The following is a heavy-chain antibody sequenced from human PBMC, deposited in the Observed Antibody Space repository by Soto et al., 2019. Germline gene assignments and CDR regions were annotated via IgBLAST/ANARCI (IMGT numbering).Heavy chain of an antibody. Sequence: SVKVSCKASGGTFSNYAIHWVRQAPGQGLEWMGGIIPLFGTPNYAQKFQGRVTFTAHKSTSTAYMELRSLRSDDTAVYYCARGWETVGTSTPFAYWGQGTLVTVSS. J-gene: IGHJ4*02. CDR2: IIPLFGTP. V-gene: IGHV1-69*06. CDR3: ARGWETVGTSTPFAY. CDR1: GGTFSNYA. D-gene: IGHD1-26*01.